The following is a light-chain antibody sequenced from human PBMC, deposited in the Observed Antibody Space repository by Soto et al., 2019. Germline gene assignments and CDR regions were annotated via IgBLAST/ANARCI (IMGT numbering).Light chain of an antibody. J-gene: IGKJ1*01. Sequence: DIPMTQSPSTLSASVGDRVTITCRASQSISSWLAWYQQKPGKAPKLLIYKASSLESGVPPRFSGSGSGTEFTLTISSLQPDDFATYYCQHYNSSPWTFGQGTKVEIK. CDR3: QHYNSSPWT. V-gene: IGKV1-5*03. CDR2: KAS. CDR1: QSISSW.